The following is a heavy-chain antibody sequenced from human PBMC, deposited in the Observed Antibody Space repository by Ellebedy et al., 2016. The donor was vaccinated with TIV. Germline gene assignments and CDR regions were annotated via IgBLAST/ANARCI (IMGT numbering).Heavy chain of an antibody. V-gene: IGHV4-31*03. Sequence: MPSETLSLTCTVSGGSISSGGYYWSWIRQHPGKGLEWIGYIYYSGSTYYNPSLKSRVTISVDTSKNQFSLKLSSVTAADTAVYYCARGGGYYYDSSGYRNQENAFDIWGQGTMVTVSS. CDR1: GGSISSGGYY. D-gene: IGHD3-22*01. CDR2: IYYSGST. J-gene: IGHJ3*02. CDR3: ARGGGYYYDSSGYRNQENAFDI.